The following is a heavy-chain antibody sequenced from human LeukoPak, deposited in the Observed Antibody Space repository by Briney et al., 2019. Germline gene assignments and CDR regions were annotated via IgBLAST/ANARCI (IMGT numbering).Heavy chain of an antibody. D-gene: IGHD3-22*01. CDR2: ISTYSEKT. V-gene: IGHV1-18*01. CDR3: ARTSVAAHDKIGFVDY. Sequence: ASVKVSCKASGYNFLSYGISWVRQAPGKGLEWMGWISTYSEKTKYSLKVQDRVTVTTDTSTATIYMELRSLTSDDTALYYCARTSVAAHDKIGFVDYWGQGTLVTVSS. CDR1: GYNFLSYG. J-gene: IGHJ4*02.